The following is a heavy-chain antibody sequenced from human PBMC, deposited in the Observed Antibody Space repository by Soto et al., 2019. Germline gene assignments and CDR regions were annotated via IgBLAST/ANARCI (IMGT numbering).Heavy chain of an antibody. CDR3: ANGPPLRYFDWLDVPFDY. CDR1: GFTFSSYA. V-gene: IGHV3-23*01. Sequence: GGSLRLSCAASGFTFSSYAMSWVRQAPGKGLEWVSAISGSGGSTYYADSVKGRFTISRDNSKNTLYLQMNGLRAEDTAVYYCANGPPLRYFDWLDVPFDYWGQGTLVTVSS. CDR2: ISGSGGST. J-gene: IGHJ4*02. D-gene: IGHD3-9*01.